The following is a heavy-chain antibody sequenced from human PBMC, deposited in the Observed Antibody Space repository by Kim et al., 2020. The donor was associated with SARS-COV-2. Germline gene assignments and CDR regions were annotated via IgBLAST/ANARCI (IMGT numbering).Heavy chain of an antibody. CDR3: ARDFDGHFDY. CDR2: NT. V-gene: IGHV1-18*01. Sequence: NTNYAQKLQGRVTMTTDTSTSTAYMELRSLRSDDTAVYYCARDFDGHFDYWGQGTLVTVSS. J-gene: IGHJ4*02.